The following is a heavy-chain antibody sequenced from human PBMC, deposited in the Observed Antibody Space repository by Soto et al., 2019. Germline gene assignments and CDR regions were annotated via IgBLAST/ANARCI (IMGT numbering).Heavy chain of an antibody. D-gene: IGHD2-2*03. Sequence: EVQLLESGGGLVQPGGSLRLSCAASGFTFSSYAISWVRQAPGKGLEWVSAMSGSGGSTYFEDSVKGRFTISRDNAKKTLYLQMNCLRASDTAVYYCAKGRVDIVVVPAAMGFDYWGQGTLVTVSS. V-gene: IGHV3-23*01. CDR2: MSGSGGST. J-gene: IGHJ4*02. CDR3: AKGRVDIVVVPAAMGFDY. CDR1: GFTFSSYA.